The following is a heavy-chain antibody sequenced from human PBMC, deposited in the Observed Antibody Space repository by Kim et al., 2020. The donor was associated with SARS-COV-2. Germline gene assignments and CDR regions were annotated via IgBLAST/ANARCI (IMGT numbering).Heavy chain of an antibody. CDR3: AKGERNWGYYYYYMDV. Sequence: GGSLRLSCAASGFTFRSYAMSWVRQAPGKGLEWVSAISGSGGSTYYADSVKGRFTISRDNSKNTLYLQMNSLRAEDTAVYYCAKGERNWGYYYYYMDVWGKGTAVTVSS. V-gene: IGHV3-23*01. J-gene: IGHJ6*03. CDR2: ISGSGGST. D-gene: IGHD7-27*01. CDR1: GFTFRSYA.